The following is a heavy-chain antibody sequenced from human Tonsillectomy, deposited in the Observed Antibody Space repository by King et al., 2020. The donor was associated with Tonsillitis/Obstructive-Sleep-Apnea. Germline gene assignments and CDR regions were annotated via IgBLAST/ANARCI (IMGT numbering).Heavy chain of an antibody. V-gene: IGHV4-34*01. D-gene: IGHD3-22*01. CDR2: INNSGST. Sequence: VQLQQWGAGLLKPSETLSLTCAVYGGSFSGYCWTWIRQPPGKGLEWIGEINNSGSTNYNPSLKSRVTISVDTSKNQFSLNLSSVTAADTAVYYCARAYYYDSSGYYDGGPFDYWGQETLVTVSS. CDR1: GGSFSGYC. CDR3: ARAYYYDSSGYYDGGPFDY. J-gene: IGHJ4*02.